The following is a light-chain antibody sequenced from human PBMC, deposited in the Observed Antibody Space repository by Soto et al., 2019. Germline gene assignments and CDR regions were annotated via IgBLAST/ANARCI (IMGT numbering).Light chain of an antibody. CDR3: QQYGSSPPT. CDR1: QSVSSDY. V-gene: IGKV3-20*01. J-gene: IGKJ2*01. CDR2: GAS. Sequence: EIVLTQSPGTLSFSPGERATLSCRASQSVSSDYLAWCQQKPGQAPRLLIYGASSRATGIPDRFSGSGSGTDFTLTVSRLEPEDFAVFYCQQYGSSPPTFGQGTKVDI.